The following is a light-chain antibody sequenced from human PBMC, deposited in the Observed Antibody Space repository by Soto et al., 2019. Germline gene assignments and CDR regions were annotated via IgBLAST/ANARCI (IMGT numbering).Light chain of an antibody. CDR3: SSYAGGRIYF. J-gene: IGLJ1*01. V-gene: IGLV2-23*01. CDR2: EGS. Sequence: QSVLTQPASVSGSPGQSITISCTGTSSDVGSYNLVSWYQQHPGKAPKLMIYEGSKRPSGVSNRFSGSKSGNTASLTISGLRAEVEAVYYGSSYAGGRIYFFGTGTK. CDR1: SSDVGSYNL.